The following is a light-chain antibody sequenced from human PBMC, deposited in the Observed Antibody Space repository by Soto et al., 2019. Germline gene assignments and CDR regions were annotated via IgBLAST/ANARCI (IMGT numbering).Light chain of an antibody. CDR2: RND. Sequence: QSVLTQPPSASETPGQRVTISCSGSSSNIGSNYVYWYQQLPGTAPKLLIYRNDQRPSGVPDRFSGSKSGTSASLAISGLRSEDEADYYCAAWDDSLSGVAFGGGTKLTVL. V-gene: IGLV1-47*01. CDR3: AAWDDSLSGVA. CDR1: SSNIGSNY. J-gene: IGLJ2*01.